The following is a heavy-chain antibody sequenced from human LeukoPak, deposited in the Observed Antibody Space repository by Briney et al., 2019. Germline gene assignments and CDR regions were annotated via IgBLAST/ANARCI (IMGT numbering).Heavy chain of an antibody. CDR3: ARDGTYYDFWSGYYPHPYYYYYGMDV. D-gene: IGHD3-3*01. J-gene: IGHJ6*02. Sequence: ASVNVSCKASGYTFTSYYMHWVRQAPGQGLEWMGIINPSGGSTSYAQKFQGRVTMTRDTSTSTVYMELSSLRSEDTAVYYCARDGTYYDFWSGYYPHPYYYYYGMDVWGQGTTVTVSS. CDR2: INPSGGST. CDR1: GYTFTSYY. V-gene: IGHV1-46*01.